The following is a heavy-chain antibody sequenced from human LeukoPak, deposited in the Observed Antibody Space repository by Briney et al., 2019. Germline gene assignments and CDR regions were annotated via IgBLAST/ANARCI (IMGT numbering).Heavy chain of an antibody. Sequence: PSQTLSLTCTVSGGSISSGGYYWSWIRQPPGKGLEWIGSIYLSGSTYYNPSLKSRVTISVDTSKNQFSLKLSSVTAADTAVYYCAREGLDYYDSSGYYRTRWYWFDPWGQGTLVTVSS. J-gene: IGHJ5*02. V-gene: IGHV4-30-2*03. D-gene: IGHD3-22*01. CDR2: IYLSGST. CDR1: GGSISSGGYY. CDR3: AREGLDYYDSSGYYRTRWYWFDP.